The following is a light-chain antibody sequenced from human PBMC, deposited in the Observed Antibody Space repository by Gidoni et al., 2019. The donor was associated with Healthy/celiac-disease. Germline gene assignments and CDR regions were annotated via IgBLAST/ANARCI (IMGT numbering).Light chain of an antibody. Sequence: EIVMTQSPATLSVSPGERATLSCRASQSVSSNLAWYQQKPGQAPRLRIYGASTRATGIPARFSGSGSGTEFTLTISSLQSEDFAVYYCQQYNSWPPTWTFGQGTKVEIK. CDR2: GAS. CDR3: QQYNSWPPTWT. CDR1: QSVSSN. J-gene: IGKJ1*01. V-gene: IGKV3-15*01.